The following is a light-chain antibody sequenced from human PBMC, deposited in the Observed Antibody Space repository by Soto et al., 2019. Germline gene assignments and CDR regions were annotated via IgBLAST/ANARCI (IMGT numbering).Light chain of an antibody. Sequence: VLTQPPSVSGAPGQRVTISCTGSTSNIGAGYHVHWYQQLPGTAPKLLIYDNSNRPSGVPDRFSGSKSGTSASLAITGLQAEDEADYYCQSYDGSLSGWGVFGGGTKLTVL. CDR2: DNS. J-gene: IGLJ2*01. CDR3: QSYDGSLSGWGV. V-gene: IGLV1-40*01. CDR1: TSNIGAGYH.